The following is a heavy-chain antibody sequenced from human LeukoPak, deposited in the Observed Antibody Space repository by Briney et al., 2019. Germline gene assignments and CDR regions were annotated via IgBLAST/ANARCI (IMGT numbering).Heavy chain of an antibody. J-gene: IGHJ4*02. V-gene: IGHV3-30*18. Sequence: PGGSLRLSCAASGFTFSSYGMHWVRQAPGKELEWVAVISYDGTNKYYADSVKGRFTISRDNSKNTLYLQMNSLRAEDTAVYYCAKADSYGSGSYYLLDYWGQGTLVTVSS. CDR3: AKADSYGSGSYYLLDY. CDR1: GFTFSSYG. D-gene: IGHD3-10*01. CDR2: ISYDGTNK.